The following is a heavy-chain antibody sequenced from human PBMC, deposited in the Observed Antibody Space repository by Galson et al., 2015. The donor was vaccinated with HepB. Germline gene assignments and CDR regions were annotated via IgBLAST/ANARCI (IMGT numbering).Heavy chain of an antibody. D-gene: IGHD6-13*01. Sequence: SLRLSCAASGFTFSSYAMHWVRQAPGKGLEWVAVISYDGSNKYYADSVKGRFTISRDNSKNTLYLQMNSLRAEDTAVYYCARDPEQLVPSAPFDYWAREPWSPSPQ. CDR1: GFTFSSYA. V-gene: IGHV3-30*04. CDR2: ISYDGSNK. J-gene: IGHJ4*02. CDR3: ARDPEQLVPSAPFDY.